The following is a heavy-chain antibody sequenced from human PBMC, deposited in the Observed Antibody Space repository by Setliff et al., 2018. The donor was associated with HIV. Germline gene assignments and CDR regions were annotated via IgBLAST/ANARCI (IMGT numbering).Heavy chain of an antibody. CDR2: THYRSRWYS. D-gene: IGHD6-13*01. Sequence: SQTLSLTCVISGDNASSDRTAWNWIRQSPSRGLEWLGRTHYRSRWYSDYATFVKSRITTNPDTSKNQFSLQLNSVTPEDTAVYFCARAGTTMAATGYYFDHWGQGTLVTVSS. V-gene: IGHV6-1*01. CDR3: ARAGTTMAATGYYFDH. CDR1: GDNASSDRTA. J-gene: IGHJ4*02.